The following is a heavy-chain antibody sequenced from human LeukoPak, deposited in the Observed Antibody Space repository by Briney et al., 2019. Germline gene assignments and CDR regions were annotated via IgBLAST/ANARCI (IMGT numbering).Heavy chain of an antibody. CDR3: AKDPYSYGSYFDY. V-gene: IGHV3-30*02. CDR1: GFTFSGCG. Sequence: GGSMRLSCAASGFTFSGCGMHWVRQAPGKGLGWVAFIWYDGRDKYYADSVKGQFTISRDNSKNTLYLQMNSLRAEDTAEYYCAKDPYSYGSYFDYWGQGTLVTVSS. CDR2: IWYDGRDK. J-gene: IGHJ4*02. D-gene: IGHD5-18*01.